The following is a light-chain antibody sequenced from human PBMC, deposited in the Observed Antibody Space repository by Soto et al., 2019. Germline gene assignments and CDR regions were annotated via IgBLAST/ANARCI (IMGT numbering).Light chain of an antibody. CDR2: EGS. CDR1: SSDVGTYNL. J-gene: IGLJ1*01. V-gene: IGLV2-23*01. Sequence: QSVLTQPASVSGSPGQSITFSCTVASSDVGTYNLVSWYQQHPNKAPKFIIYEGSKRPSGVSNRFSGSQSGNTASLTISGLQADDEADYYCFSYAGSPTSYVFGTGTKLTVL. CDR3: FSYAGSPTSYV.